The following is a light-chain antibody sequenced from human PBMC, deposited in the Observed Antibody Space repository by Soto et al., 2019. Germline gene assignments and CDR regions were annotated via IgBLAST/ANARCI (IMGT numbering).Light chain of an antibody. V-gene: IGKV1-5*01. CDR2: DAS. J-gene: IGKJ1*01. Sequence: IQMTQSPSTLSDSVGDTVTITCRASQTISVSLAWYRQKPGKAPNLLIYDASTLQEGVPSRFSGSGSGTEFTLTVTRLQPDDFATYFCQQYDKYSTFGHGTKVDVK. CDR1: QTISVS. CDR3: QQYDKYST.